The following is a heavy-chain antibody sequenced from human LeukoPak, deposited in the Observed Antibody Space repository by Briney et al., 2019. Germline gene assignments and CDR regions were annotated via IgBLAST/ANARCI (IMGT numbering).Heavy chain of an antibody. Sequence: GGSLRLSCAASGFTFSNAWMSWVRQAPGKGLEWVGRIKSKTDGGTTDYAAPVKGRFTISRDDSKNTLYLQMNSLKTEDTAVYYCTTDNLSGARRYMDVWGKGTTVTVSS. CDR3: TTDNLSGARRYMDV. CDR2: IKSKTDGGTT. CDR1: GFTFSNAW. V-gene: IGHV3-15*01. J-gene: IGHJ6*03. D-gene: IGHD3-3*01.